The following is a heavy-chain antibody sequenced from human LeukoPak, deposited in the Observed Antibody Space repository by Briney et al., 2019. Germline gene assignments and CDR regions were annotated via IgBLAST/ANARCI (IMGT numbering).Heavy chain of an antibody. CDR1: GYTFTSYG. CDR2: ISAKNGNT. CDR3: ARDPGYYDSSGHYYFDAFDI. J-gene: IGHJ3*02. D-gene: IGHD3-22*01. Sequence: GASVKVSCKASGYTFTSYGISWVRQAPGQGLEWMGRISAKNGNTKYAQKFQGRVTMTTDTSTTTAYMELGSLTSDDTAVYYCARDPGYYDSSGHYYFDAFDIWGQGTMVTVSS. V-gene: IGHV1-18*01.